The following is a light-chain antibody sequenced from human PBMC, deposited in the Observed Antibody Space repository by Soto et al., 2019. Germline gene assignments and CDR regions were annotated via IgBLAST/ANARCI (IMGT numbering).Light chain of an antibody. CDR2: ENN. V-gene: IGLV1-51*02. CDR1: TSNIGNNY. J-gene: IGLJ3*02. Sequence: QSVLTQPPSVSAAPGQKVTISCSGSTSNIGNNYVAWYQQLPGTGPKLLIYENNQRSSGVPDRFSGSKSGTSATLAITGLQTGDEADYHCGTWDNSLSSHVFGGGTKLTVL. CDR3: GTWDNSLSSHV.